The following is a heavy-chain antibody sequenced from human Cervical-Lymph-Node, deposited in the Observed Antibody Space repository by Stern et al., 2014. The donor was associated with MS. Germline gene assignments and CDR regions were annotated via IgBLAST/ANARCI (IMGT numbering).Heavy chain of an antibody. CDR3: ARDRGRWLHSVSLDI. D-gene: IGHD3-16*01. CDR1: GYIFPSYD. Sequence: QVQLVQSGAEVKKPGASVKVSCKASGYIFPSYDINWVRQAPGQGLEWMGWMNTNSGDTGYAQNFQDRVTMTRNTSISTVYMELSSLKSEDTAVYYCARDRGRWLHSVSLDIWGQGTMVIVSS. V-gene: IGHV1-8*01. CDR2: MNTNSGDT. J-gene: IGHJ3*02.